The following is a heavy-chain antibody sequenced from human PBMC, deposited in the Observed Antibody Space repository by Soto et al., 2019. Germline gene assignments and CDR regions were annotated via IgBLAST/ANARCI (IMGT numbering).Heavy chain of an antibody. J-gene: IGHJ4*02. V-gene: IGHV4-39*01. CDR1: GGSISSSSYY. Sequence: SETLSLTCTVSGGSISSSSYYWGWIRQPPGKGLEWIGSIYYSGSTYYNPSLKSRVTISVDTSKNQFSLKLSSVTAADTAVYYCAMLSRHIILVTFWGQGTLVTVSS. CDR3: AMLSRHIILVTF. D-gene: IGHD2-2*01. CDR2: IYYSGST.